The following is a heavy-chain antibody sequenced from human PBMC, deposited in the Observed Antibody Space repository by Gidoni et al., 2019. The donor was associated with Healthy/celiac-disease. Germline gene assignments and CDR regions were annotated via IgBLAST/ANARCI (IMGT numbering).Heavy chain of an antibody. D-gene: IGHD2-21*01. CDR3: ARDMGGGDFDY. Sequence: QVQLVQSGAEVKKPGASVKVSCKASGYTFTSYYMHWVRQAPVQGLEWMGIINPSGGSTSYAQKFQGRVTMTRDTSTSTVYMELSSLRSEDTAVYYCARDMGGGDFDYWGQGTLVTVSS. CDR2: INPSGGST. V-gene: IGHV1-46*01. J-gene: IGHJ4*02. CDR1: GYTFTSYY.